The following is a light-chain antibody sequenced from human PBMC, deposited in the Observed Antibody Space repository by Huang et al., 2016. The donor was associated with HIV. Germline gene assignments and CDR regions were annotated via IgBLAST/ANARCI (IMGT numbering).Light chain of an antibody. CDR3: QKYNSYSPYT. J-gene: IGKJ2*01. CDR2: KAS. V-gene: IGKV1-5*03. Sequence: DIQMTQSPSTLSASVGDRVTITCRASQSISSWLAWYQQKPGKAPKLLIYKASSLESGVPSRFRGSGSGTEITLTISSLQPDDFATDYCQKYNSYSPYTFGQGTKLEIK. CDR1: QSISSW.